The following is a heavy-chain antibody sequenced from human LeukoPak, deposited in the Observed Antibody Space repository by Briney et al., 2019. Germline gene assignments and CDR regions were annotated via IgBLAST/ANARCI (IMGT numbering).Heavy chain of an antibody. J-gene: IGHJ6*02. CDR2: IYHSGST. Sequence: SETLSLTCAFSDGSISSSNWWSWVRQPPGKGLEWIGEIYHSGSTNYNPSLKSRVTISVDKSKNQFSLKLSSVTAGDTAVYYCARNIAVAGYYYYGMDVWGQGTTVTVSS. CDR1: DGSISSSNW. V-gene: IGHV4-4*02. D-gene: IGHD6-19*01. CDR3: ARNIAVAGYYYYGMDV.